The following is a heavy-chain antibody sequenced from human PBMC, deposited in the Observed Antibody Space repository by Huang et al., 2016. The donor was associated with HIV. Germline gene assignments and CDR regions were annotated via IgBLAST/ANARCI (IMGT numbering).Heavy chain of an antibody. Sequence: QVQLHQWGAGMLKPSETLSLTCAVYGGSFSDYDWSWIRQPPGKGLEWIGEINHRGTTNYNPSLRSRVTISLDTSKNQFSLKLTSVTAADTALYYCATKPSYDASGYSAVDFWGQGTRVTVSS. D-gene: IGHD3-22*01. CDR3: ATKPSYDASGYSAVDF. CDR2: INHRGTT. J-gene: IGHJ4*02. CDR1: GGSFSDYD. V-gene: IGHV4-34*01.